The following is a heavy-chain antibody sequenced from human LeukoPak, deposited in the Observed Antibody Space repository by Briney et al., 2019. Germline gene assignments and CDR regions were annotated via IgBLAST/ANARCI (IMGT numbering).Heavy chain of an antibody. Sequence: PSETLSLTCIVSGGSVSSYRWSWVRQPPGEGLEWIAYVHNSGSTNYNPSLKSRVIISVDRSKNQFSLKMNSVTAADTAVYYCVRDWEGFNFDIWGQGTMVTVSS. D-gene: IGHD1-26*01. CDR2: VHNSGST. V-gene: IGHV4-59*02. CDR3: VRDWEGFNFDI. J-gene: IGHJ3*02. CDR1: GGSVSSYR.